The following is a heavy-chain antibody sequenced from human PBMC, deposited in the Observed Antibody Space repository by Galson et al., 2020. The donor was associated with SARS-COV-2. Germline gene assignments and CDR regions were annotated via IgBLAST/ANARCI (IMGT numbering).Heavy chain of an antibody. Sequence: SETLSHTCAVYGGSFSGYYWSWIRQPPGKGLEWIGEINHSGSTHYNPSLKSRVTISVDTSKHQLSLKLSSVTAADTAVYYCARVFPYYDSSGDFDYWGQGTLVTVSA. CDR2: INHSGST. CDR1: GGSFSGYY. CDR3: ARVFPYYDSSGDFDY. D-gene: IGHD3-22*01. J-gene: IGHJ4*02. V-gene: IGHV4-34*01.